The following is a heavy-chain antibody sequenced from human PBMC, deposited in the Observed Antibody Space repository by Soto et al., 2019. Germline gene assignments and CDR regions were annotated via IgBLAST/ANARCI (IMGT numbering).Heavy chain of an antibody. D-gene: IGHD6-6*01. V-gene: IGHV4-4*02. CDR1: SGSISSSNW. CDR2: IYHSGST. Sequence: SETLSLTCAVSSGSISSSNWWSWVRQPPGKGLEWIGEIYHSGSTNYNPSLKSRVTISVDTSKNQFSLKLSSVTAADTAVYYCAREYSSSRPVSWFDPWGQGTLVTVSS. CDR3: AREYSSSRPVSWFDP. J-gene: IGHJ5*02.